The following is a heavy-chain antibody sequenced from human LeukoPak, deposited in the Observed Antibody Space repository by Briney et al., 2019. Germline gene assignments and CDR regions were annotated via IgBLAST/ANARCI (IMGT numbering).Heavy chain of an antibody. Sequence: PSETLSLTCTVSGGSISSYYWSWIRQPPGKGLEWVGYIYYSGSTNYNPSLKSRVTISVDTSKNQFSLKLTSVTAADTAVYYCARGVPEYYDFWSGYFYYFDYWGQGALVTVSS. CDR3: ARGVPEYYDFWSGYFYYFDY. CDR2: IYYSGST. CDR1: GGSISSYY. D-gene: IGHD3-3*01. J-gene: IGHJ4*02. V-gene: IGHV4-59*01.